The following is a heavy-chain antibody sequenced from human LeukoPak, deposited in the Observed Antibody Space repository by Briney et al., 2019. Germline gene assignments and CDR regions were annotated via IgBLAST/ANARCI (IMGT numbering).Heavy chain of an antibody. V-gene: IGHV3-11*01. D-gene: IGHD2-15*01. CDR1: GFTFSDYY. J-gene: IGHJ4*02. CDR2: ISSSGSTI. CDR3: ARGGKVVVAATDFDY. Sequence: PGGSLRLSCAASGFTFSDYYMSWIRQAPGKGLEWVSYISSSGSTIYYADSVKGRFTISRDNAKNSLYLQMNSLRAEGTAAYYCARGGKVVVAATDFDYWGQGTLVTVSS.